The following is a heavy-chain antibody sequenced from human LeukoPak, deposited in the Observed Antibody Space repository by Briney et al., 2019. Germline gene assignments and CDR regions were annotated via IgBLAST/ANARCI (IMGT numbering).Heavy chain of an antibody. CDR2: IKQYGTGK. CDR1: GFTFSNYW. Sequence: PGGSLILSCAVSGFTFSNYWMSGGRQAPGKGLEWVANIKQYGTGKYYVDSARRLFTISRDNAKNSLYLHMDSVRAAAPAVYYCARDNRPYYDMWSGPFDYWGPGTLVTVSS. CDR3: ARDNRPYYDMWSGPFDY. J-gene: IGHJ4*02. D-gene: IGHD3-3*01. V-gene: IGHV3-7*01.